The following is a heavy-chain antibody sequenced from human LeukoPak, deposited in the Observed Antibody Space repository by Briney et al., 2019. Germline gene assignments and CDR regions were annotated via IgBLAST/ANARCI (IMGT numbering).Heavy chain of an antibody. CDR2: IYYSGST. V-gene: IGHV4-39*07. Sequence: SETLSLTCSVSGGSISSSSYYWGWIRQPPGKGLEWIGSIYYSGSTYYNPSLKSRVTISVDTSKNQFSLKLSSVAAADTAVYYCASLLRLGGYYVDHWGQGTLVTVSS. CDR3: ASLLRLGGYYVDH. CDR1: GGSISSSSYY. J-gene: IGHJ4*02. D-gene: IGHD3-16*01.